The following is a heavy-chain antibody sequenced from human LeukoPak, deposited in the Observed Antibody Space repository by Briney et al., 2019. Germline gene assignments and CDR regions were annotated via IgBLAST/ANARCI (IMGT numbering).Heavy chain of an antibody. Sequence: PSETLSLTCTVSGYSISSGYYWGWIRQPPGKGLEWIGSIYHSGSTYYNPSLKSRVTISVDTSKNQFSLKLSSVAAADTAVYYCARAEWELLRGEYYFDYWGQGTLVTVSS. CDR3: ARAEWELLRGEYYFDY. CDR2: IYHSGST. CDR1: GYSISSGYY. V-gene: IGHV4-38-2*02. D-gene: IGHD1-26*01. J-gene: IGHJ4*02.